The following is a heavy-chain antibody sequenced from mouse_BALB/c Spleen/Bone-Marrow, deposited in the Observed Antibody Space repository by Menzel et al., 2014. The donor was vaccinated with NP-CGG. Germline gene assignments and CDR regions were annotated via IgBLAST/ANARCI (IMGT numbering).Heavy chain of an antibody. V-gene: IGHV5-17*02. D-gene: IGHD2-14*01. CDR2: IISGSNTI. J-gene: IGHJ3*01. CDR3: ARSRYDVGWFAY. CDR1: GFTFGSFG. Sequence: EVKLMESGGGLVQPGGSRKLSCAASGFTFGSFGMHWVRQAPEKGLEWVAYIISGSNTIYYADTVKGRFTISRDNPKNTLFLQMTSLRSEDTAMYYCARSRYDVGWFAYWGQRTLVAVSA.